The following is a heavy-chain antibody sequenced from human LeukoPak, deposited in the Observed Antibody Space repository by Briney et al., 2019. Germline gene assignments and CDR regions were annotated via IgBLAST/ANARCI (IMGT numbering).Heavy chain of an antibody. V-gene: IGHV4-59*11. D-gene: IGHD6-19*01. CDR1: GGSISYHY. Sequence: SETLSLTCIVSGGSISYHYWSWVRQPPGKGLEWIGYIYYTGSTNYNPSLKSRVTMSVDTSKNQFSLKLSSVTAADTAVYYCARDQSSGWFDPWGQGTLVTVSS. CDR3: ARDQSSGWFDP. CDR2: IYYTGST. J-gene: IGHJ5*02.